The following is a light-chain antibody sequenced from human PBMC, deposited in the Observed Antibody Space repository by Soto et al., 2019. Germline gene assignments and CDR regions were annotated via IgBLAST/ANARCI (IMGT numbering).Light chain of an antibody. CDR3: MQALQTPT. CDR2: LGS. V-gene: IGKV2-28*01. CDR1: QSLLHSDGYNY. Sequence: DVVMTQSPLSLPVTPGEPASISCRCSQSLLHSDGYNYLDWYLQKPGQSPQLLIYLGSYRASGVPDRFNGSGSGTDFTLKISRVEAEDVGVYYCMQALQTPTFGPGTKVDIK. J-gene: IGKJ3*01.